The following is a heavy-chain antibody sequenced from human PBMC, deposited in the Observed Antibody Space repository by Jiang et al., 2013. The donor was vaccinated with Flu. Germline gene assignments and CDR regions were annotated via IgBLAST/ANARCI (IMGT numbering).Heavy chain of an antibody. CDR3: AIRPPDTATLQLNPDYYYYGMDV. CDR2: IIPIFGTA. CDR1: GGTFSSYA. Sequence: QLVESGAEVKKPGSSVKVSCKASGGTFSSYAISWVRQAPGQGLEWMGGIIPIFGTANYAQKFQGRVTITADESTSTAYMELSSLRSEDTAVYYCAIRPPDTATLQLNPDYYYYGMDVWGQGTTVTVSS. V-gene: IGHV1-69*01. D-gene: IGHD5-18*01. J-gene: IGHJ6*02.